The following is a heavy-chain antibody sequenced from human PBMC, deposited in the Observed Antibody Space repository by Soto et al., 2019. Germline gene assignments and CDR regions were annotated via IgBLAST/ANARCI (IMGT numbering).Heavy chain of an antibody. D-gene: IGHD1-26*01. CDR2: ISYDGSNK. V-gene: IGHV3-30*18. CDR3: AKDREAYYYYMDV. Sequence: QVQLVESGGGVVQPGRSLRLSCAASGFTFSSYGMHWVRQAPGTGLERVAVISYDGSNKYYADSVKGRFTISRDNSKNTLYLQMNSLRAEDTAVYYCAKDREAYYYYMDVWGKGTTVIVSS. J-gene: IGHJ6*03. CDR1: GFTFSSYG.